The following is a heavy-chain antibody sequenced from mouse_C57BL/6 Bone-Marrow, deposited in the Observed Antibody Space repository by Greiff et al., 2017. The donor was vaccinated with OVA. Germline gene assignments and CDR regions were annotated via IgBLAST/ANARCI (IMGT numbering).Heavy chain of an antibody. CDR3: ARPREVTTGFAY. D-gene: IGHD2-2*01. V-gene: IGHV5-12*01. J-gene: IGHJ3*01. Sequence: EVQLQESGGGLVQPGGSLKLSCAASGFTFSDYYMYWVRQTPEKRLEWVAYISNGGGSTYYPDTVKGRFTISRDNAKNTLYLQMSRLKSEDTAMYYCARPREVTTGFAYWGQGTLVTVSA. CDR1: GFTFSDYY. CDR2: ISNGGGST.